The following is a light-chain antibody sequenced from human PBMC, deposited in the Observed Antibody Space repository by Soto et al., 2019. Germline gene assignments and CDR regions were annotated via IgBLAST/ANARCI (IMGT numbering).Light chain of an antibody. CDR1: SSNIGSNT. Sequence: QSVLTQPPSASGTPGQRVTISCSGSSSNIGSNTVNWYQQLPVTAPKLLIYSNNQRPSGVPDRFSGSKSGTSASLAISGLQSEDEADSYCAAWDDSLDGVTFGGGTKVTVL. CDR2: SNN. CDR3: AAWDDSLDGVT. J-gene: IGLJ2*01. V-gene: IGLV1-44*01.